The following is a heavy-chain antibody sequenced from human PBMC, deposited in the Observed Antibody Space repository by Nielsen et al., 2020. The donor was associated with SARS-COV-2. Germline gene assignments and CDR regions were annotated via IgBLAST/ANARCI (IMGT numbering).Heavy chain of an antibody. Sequence: GESLKISCEASGFTFSDYWMHWVRQIPGKGLVWISRINSAGSITTYEDSVKGRFTISRDTAKNSLYLQMHSLRAEDTAVYYCAREVVPATMIDYYYGMDVWGQGTTVTVSS. CDR2: INSAGSIT. V-gene: IGHV3-74*01. J-gene: IGHJ6*02. CDR3: AREVVPATMIDYYYGMDV. CDR1: GFTFSDYW. D-gene: IGHD2-2*01.